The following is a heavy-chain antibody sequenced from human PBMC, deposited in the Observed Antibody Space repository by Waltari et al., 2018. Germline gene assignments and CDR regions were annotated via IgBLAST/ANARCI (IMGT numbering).Heavy chain of an antibody. J-gene: IGHJ4*02. V-gene: IGHV2-5*01. CDR2: IYWNDDK. CDR3: AHSWSPYYDILTGYYIGGLLFDY. D-gene: IGHD3-9*01. Sequence: QITLKESGPTLVKPTQTLTLTCTFSGFSLSTSGVGVGWIRQPPGKALEWLALIYWNDDKRYSPSLKSRLTITKDTSKNQVVLTMTNMDPVDTATYYCAHSWSPYYDILTGYYIGGLLFDYWGQGTLVTVSS. CDR1: GFSLSTSGVG.